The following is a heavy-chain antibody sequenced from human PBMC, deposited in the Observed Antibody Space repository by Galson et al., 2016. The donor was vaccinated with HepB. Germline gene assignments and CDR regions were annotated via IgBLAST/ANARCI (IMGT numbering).Heavy chain of an antibody. CDR3: ARQGEGRGGRAAAAGTDY. CDR1: GYSFTTYW. Sequence: QSGAEVKKPGESLRISCKGSGYSFTTYWISWVRQMPGRGLEWVGRIAPSDSYTHYSPSLHGHVTIAVDRSISTSHLQWSSLKATDAAMYFCARQGEGRGGRAAAAGTDYWGQGTLVTVSS. CDR2: IAPSDSYT. D-gene: IGHD6-13*01. J-gene: IGHJ4*02. V-gene: IGHV5-10-1*01.